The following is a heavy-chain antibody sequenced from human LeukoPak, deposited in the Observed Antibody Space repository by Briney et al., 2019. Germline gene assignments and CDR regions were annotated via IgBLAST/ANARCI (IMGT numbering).Heavy chain of an antibody. CDR2: IRYDGSNK. D-gene: IGHD6-19*01. J-gene: IGHJ6*03. V-gene: IGHV3-30*02. Sequence: PGGSLRLSCAASGFTFSSYGMHWVRQAPGKGLEWVAFIRYDGSNKYYADSVKGRFTISRDNSKNTLYLQMNSLKTEDTAVYDCAKDGAAVAGTPWYYYYMDVWGKGTTVTVSS. CDR3: AKDGAAVAGTPWYYYYMDV. CDR1: GFTFSSYG.